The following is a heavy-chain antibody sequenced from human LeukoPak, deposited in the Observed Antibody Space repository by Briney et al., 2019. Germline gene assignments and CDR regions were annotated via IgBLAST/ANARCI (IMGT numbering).Heavy chain of an antibody. D-gene: IGHD2-15*01. Sequence: GGSLRLSCATSGFTFSDYTMNWVRQAPGKGLEWVSSISSSSSYIYYADSVKGRFTISRGNAKNSLYLQMNSLRAGDTAVYYCASLVVATSRFDYWGQGALVTVSS. CDR2: ISSSSSYI. CDR1: GFTFSDYT. V-gene: IGHV3-21*01. J-gene: IGHJ4*02. CDR3: ASLVVATSRFDY.